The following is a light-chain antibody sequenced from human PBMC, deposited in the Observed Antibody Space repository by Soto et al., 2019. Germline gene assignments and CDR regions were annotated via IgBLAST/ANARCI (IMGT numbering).Light chain of an antibody. CDR2: EVN. V-gene: IGLV2-14*01. CDR1: SSDIGTYEY. CDR3: NPMTTSTSTRFV. Sequence: QSALTQPASVSGSPGQSITISCAGSSSDIGTYEYVSWYQQYPGKAPKLMIYEVNYRPSGVSNRFSGSKSGNTASLTISGLQAEDEGDYYCNPMTTSTSTRFVFGTGTKLTVL. J-gene: IGLJ1*01.